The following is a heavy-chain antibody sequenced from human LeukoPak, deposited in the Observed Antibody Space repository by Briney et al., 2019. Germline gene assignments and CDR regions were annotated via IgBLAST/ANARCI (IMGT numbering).Heavy chain of an antibody. CDR3: ARQFRRWSDGDQIDY. CDR1: GXSISSSSYY. Sequence: SETLSLTCTVSGXSISSSSYYWGWIRQPPGKGPESIRSIYYSGSTYYNPSRKSRITISEYTNKNHFSLKLSSVTASDTAVYYCARQFRRWSDGDQIDYWGQGTLVTVSS. V-gene: IGHV4-39*01. CDR2: IYYSGST. J-gene: IGHJ4*02. D-gene: IGHD3-3*01.